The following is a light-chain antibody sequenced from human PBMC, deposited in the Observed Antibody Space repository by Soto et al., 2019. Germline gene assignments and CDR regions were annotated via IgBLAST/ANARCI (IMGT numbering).Light chain of an antibody. CDR3: QQYGSSPQT. CDR2: DAS. Sequence: EIGMTQYPAALSLPPGERATLSCRASQSVSGNLAWYQQKLGQAPRLLIYDASSRATGIPDRFSGSGSGTDFTLTISRLEPEDFAVYYCQQYGSSPQTFAQGTKVAIK. CDR1: QSVSGN. J-gene: IGKJ1*01. V-gene: IGKV3-20*01.